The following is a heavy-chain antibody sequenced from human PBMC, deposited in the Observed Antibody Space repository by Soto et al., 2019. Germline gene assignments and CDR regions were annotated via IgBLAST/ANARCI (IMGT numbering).Heavy chain of an antibody. CDR3: ARDSNPFGVVIRSPEKQKYGMDV. CDR1: NYLFTSYG. V-gene: IGHV1-18*01. J-gene: IGHJ6*02. CDR2: ISAYNNNG. D-gene: IGHD3-3*01. Sequence: HLVQSGGEVKKPGASVRVSCEASNYLFTSYGFAWVRQAPGHGLQWLGRISAYNNNGNYAQEFRGRVTMTTDTSTRTAVMELSNLTSDDRGVYYCARDSNPFGVVIRSPEKQKYGMDVWGQGTTVIVSS.